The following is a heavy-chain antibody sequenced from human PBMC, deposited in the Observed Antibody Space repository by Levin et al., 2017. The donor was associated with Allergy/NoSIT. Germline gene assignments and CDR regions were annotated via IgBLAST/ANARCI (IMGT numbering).Heavy chain of an antibody. V-gene: IGHV4-61*01. CDR3: AREGAAKFDL. CDR1: GGSVSVTNYY. Sequence: SETLSLTCAVSGGSVSVTNYYWSWIRQPPGKGLEWIGYIFYSGTTSYNPSLRSRVTISLDTSKSQFSRKLTSVTAADTAIYYCAREGAAKFDLWGQGTLVTVSS. CDR2: IFYSGTT. J-gene: IGHJ4*02. D-gene: IGHD6-25*01.